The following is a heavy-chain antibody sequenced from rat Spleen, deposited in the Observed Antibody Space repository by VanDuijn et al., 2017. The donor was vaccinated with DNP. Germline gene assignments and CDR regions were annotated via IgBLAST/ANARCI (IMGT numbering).Heavy chain of an antibody. Sequence: EVQLVESGGGPVQPGRSLKLSCAASGFTFRNYDMAWVRQAPPQGLEWIASISTGGGNTYYRDSAKGRFPISRDNAKNTQYLQMDSLRSEDTATYYCARPTYTYNSSYGGFAYWGQGTLVTVSS. D-gene: IGHD4-3*01. J-gene: IGHJ3*01. V-gene: IGHV5S13*01. CDR1: GFTFRNYD. CDR3: ARPTYTYNSSYGGFAY. CDR2: ISTGGGNT.